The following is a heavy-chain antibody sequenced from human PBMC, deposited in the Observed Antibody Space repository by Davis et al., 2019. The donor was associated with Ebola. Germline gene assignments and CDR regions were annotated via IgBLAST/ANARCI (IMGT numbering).Heavy chain of an antibody. CDR2: INHSGST. Sequence: MPGGSLRLSCTVSGGSISSGDYYWSWIRQPPGKGLEWIGEINHSGSTNYNPSLKSRVTISVDTSKNQFSLKLSSVTAADTAVYYCARVRQLVWFDPWGQGTLVTVSS. CDR3: ARVRQLVWFDP. V-gene: IGHV4-39*07. J-gene: IGHJ5*02. D-gene: IGHD6-6*01. CDR1: GGSISSGDYY.